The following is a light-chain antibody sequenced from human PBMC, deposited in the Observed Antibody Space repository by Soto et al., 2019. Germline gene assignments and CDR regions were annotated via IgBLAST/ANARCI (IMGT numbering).Light chain of an antibody. J-gene: IGKJ1*01. CDR1: QTISSW. Sequence: DIQMTQSPSTLSGSVGDRVTITCRASQTISSWLAWYQQKPGKAPKLLIYKASTLKSGVPSRFSGSGSGTEFTLPIRSRQPEDFATYYCQHYNSYSEACGQGTKVELK. CDR3: QHYNSYSEA. CDR2: KAS. V-gene: IGKV1-5*03.